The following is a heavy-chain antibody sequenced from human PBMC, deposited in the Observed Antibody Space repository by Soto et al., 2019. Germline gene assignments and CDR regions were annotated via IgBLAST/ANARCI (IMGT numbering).Heavy chain of an antibody. D-gene: IGHD1-26*01. Sequence: GGSLRLSCAASGFTFSSYAMHWVRQAPGKWLEWVAVISYDGSNKYYADSVKGRFTISRDNSKNTLYLQMNSLRAEDTAVYYCARDQQWELLPYYYYGMDVWGQGXTVTV. J-gene: IGHJ6*02. CDR3: ARDQQWELLPYYYYGMDV. CDR1: GFTFSSYA. V-gene: IGHV3-30-3*01. CDR2: ISYDGSNK.